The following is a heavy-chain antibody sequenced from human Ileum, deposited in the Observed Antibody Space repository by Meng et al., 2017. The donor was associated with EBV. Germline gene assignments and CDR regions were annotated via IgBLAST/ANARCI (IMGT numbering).Heavy chain of an antibody. J-gene: IGHJ5*02. CDR1: GNTLINQD. CDR3: ARGSGAGGRDWFDP. CDR2: MNSYTGNA. D-gene: IGHD3-16*01. V-gene: IGHV1-8*01. Sequence: QGQRVQSGAEVTKPVSSWKVSCKASGNTLINQDINGVRQAAGQGLESIGWMNSYTGNAGYAQKFRGRVTMTRDTSINTAYLEVISLTSEDTAVYYCARGSGAGGRDWFDPWGQGTLVTVSS.